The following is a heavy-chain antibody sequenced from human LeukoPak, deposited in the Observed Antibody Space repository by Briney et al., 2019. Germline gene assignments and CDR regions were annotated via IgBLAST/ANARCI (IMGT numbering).Heavy chain of an antibody. CDR2: IWSNGSNK. V-gene: IGHV3-33*06. Sequence: PGGSLRLSCAAFGVSLTNYAMHWVRQAPGKGLEWVALIWSNGSNKYYADSVKGRFTISRDNTKNTLYLEMISLRAEDTGVYYCAKDSSPVQYASEIWGQGTKVIVSS. CDR3: AKDSSPVQYASEI. CDR1: GVSLTNYA. D-gene: IGHD6-6*01. J-gene: IGHJ3*02.